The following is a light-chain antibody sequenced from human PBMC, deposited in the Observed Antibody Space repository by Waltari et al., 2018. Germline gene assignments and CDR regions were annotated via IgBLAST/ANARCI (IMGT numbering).Light chain of an antibody. CDR2: WAS. Sequence: DIVMTQSPDSLAVSPGERATLNCKSSQSLLYSSNNKNYLAWYQQKPGQPPKLLVYWASTRESGVPDRFSGSGSGTDFTLTISSLQAEDVAVYYCQQYYTTLYTFGQGTKLEIK. CDR1: QSLLYSSNNKNY. J-gene: IGKJ2*01. CDR3: QQYYTTLYT. V-gene: IGKV4-1*01.